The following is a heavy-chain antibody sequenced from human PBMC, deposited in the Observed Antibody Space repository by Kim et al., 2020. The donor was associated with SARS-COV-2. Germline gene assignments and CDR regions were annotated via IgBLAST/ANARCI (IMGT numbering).Heavy chain of an antibody. Sequence: SVKVSCKASGGTLSSYAISWVRQAPGQGLEWMGGIIPIFGTANDAQKLQGRVTITADESTSTAYMELSSLRTEDTAVYYCAARGAVAGQGFDPWGQGTLVTVSS. J-gene: IGHJ5*02. CDR2: IIPIFGTA. V-gene: IGHV1-69*13. D-gene: IGHD6-19*01. CDR3: AARGAVAGQGFDP. CDR1: GGTLSSYA.